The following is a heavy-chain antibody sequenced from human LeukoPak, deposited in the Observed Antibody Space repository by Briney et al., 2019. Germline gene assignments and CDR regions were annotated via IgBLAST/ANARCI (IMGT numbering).Heavy chain of an antibody. V-gene: IGHV3-30*18. Sequence: GGSLRLSCAASGFTFSSYGMHWVRQAPGKGLEWVAVISYDGSNKYYADSVKGRFTISRDNSKNTLYLQMNRRRAGDRAVYSCAKDFGGFCGGGSCYEGFDYWGQGTLVTVSS. CDR1: GFTFSSYG. J-gene: IGHJ4*02. CDR3: AKDFGGFCGGGSCYEGFDY. D-gene: IGHD2-15*01. CDR2: ISYDGSNK.